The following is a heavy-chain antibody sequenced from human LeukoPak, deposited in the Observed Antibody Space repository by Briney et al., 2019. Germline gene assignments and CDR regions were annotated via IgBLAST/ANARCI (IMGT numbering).Heavy chain of an antibody. CDR1: GVSVSSGSYY. CDR2: IYYSGST. V-gene: IGHV4-61*01. J-gene: IGHJ4*02. D-gene: IGHD3-10*01. CDR3: ATYSSAMVHY. Sequence: SETLSLTCTVSGVSVSSGSYYWSWIRQPPGKGLEWIGYIYYSGSTNYNPSPKSRVTISVDTSKNQFSLKLSSVTAADTAVYYCATYSSAMVHYWGQGTLVTVSS.